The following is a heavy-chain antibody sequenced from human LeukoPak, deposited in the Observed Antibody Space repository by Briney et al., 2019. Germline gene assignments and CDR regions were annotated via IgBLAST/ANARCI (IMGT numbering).Heavy chain of an antibody. CDR3: ARDSGYSSSGSNA. CDR2: ISSSSSYI. D-gene: IGHD6-13*01. J-gene: IGHJ4*02. Sequence: PGGSLRLSCAASGFTFKTHTMNWVRQAPGKGLEWVSSISSSSSYIYYADSVKGRFTISRDNAKNSLYLQMNSLRAEDTAVYYCARDSGYSSSGSNAWGQGTLVTVSS. V-gene: IGHV3-21*01. CDR1: GFTFKTHT.